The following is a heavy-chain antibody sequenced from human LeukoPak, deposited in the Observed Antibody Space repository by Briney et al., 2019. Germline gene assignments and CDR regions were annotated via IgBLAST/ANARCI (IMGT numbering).Heavy chain of an antibody. CDR3: ARAASPYYYGSGSYYSRFDY. CDR1: GDRVSSNSAA. D-gene: IGHD3-10*01. V-gene: IGHV6-1*01. CDR2: TYYRSKWYT. Sequence: SQTLSLTCDISGDRVSSNSAALNWIRQSPSRGLEWLGRTYYRSKWYTDYAVSVKSRISINPDTSQNQFSLQLNSVTPEDTAVYYCARAASPYYYGSGSYYSRFDYWGQGTLVTVSS. J-gene: IGHJ4*02.